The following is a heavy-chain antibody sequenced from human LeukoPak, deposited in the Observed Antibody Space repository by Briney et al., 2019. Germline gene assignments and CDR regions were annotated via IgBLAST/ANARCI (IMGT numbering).Heavy chain of an antibody. J-gene: IGHJ4*02. D-gene: IGHD1-1*01. CDR2: ISAYNGNT. CDR1: GYTFTSYG. CDR3: ARDLVERRIGRHIHNSRFDY. Sequence: ASVKVSCKASGYTFTSYGISWVRQAPGQGLEWMGWISAYNGNTNYAQKLQGRVTMTTDTSTSTAYMELRSLRSDDTAVYYCARDLVERRIGRHIHNSRFDYWGQGTLVTVSS. V-gene: IGHV1-18*01.